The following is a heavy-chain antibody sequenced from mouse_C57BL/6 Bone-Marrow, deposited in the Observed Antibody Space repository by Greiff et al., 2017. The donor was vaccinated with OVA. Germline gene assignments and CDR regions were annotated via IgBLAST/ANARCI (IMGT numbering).Heavy chain of an antibody. J-gene: IGHJ2*01. CDR2: IDPENGDT. CDR1: GFNIKDDY. Sequence: VQLQQSGAELVRPGASVKLSCTASGFNIKDDYMHWVKQRPEQGLEWIGWIDPENGDTEYASKFQGKATITADTSSNTAYLQLSSLTSEDTAVYYCTTTQATSYWGQGTTLTVSS. CDR3: TTTQATSY. D-gene: IGHD3-2*02. V-gene: IGHV14-4*01.